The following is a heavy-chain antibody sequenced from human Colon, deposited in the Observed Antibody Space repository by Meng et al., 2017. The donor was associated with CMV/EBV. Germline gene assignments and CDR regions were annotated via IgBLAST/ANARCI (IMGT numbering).Heavy chain of an antibody. CDR3: AREFCSVMSCYTLGGY. J-gene: IGHJ4*02. D-gene: IGHD2-15*01. CDR1: GYTFTSYD. CDR2: MNPNSGNT. V-gene: IGHV1-8*03. Sequence: ASVKVSCKASGYTFTSYDINWVRQATGQGLEWMGWMNPNSGNTGYAQKFQGRVTITRNTSISTAYMELSSLRSEDTALYYCAREFCSVMSCYTLGGYWGQGTLVTVSS.